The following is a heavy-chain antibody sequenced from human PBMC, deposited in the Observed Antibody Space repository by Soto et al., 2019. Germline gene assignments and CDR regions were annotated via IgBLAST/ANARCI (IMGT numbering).Heavy chain of an antibody. J-gene: IGHJ4*02. CDR2: IWYDGSNK. D-gene: IGHD1-26*01. CDR3: AREGLSLGLL. Sequence: QVQLVESGGGVVQPGRSLRLSCAASGFTFSSYGMHWVGQAPGKGLEWVAVIWYDGSNKYYADSVKGRFTISRDNSKNTLHLQMNSLRAEDTAVYYCAREGLSLGLLWGQGTLVTVSS. CDR1: GFTFSSYG. V-gene: IGHV3-33*01.